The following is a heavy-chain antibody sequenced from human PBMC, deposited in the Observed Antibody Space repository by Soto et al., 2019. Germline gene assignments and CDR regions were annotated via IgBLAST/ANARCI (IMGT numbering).Heavy chain of an antibody. J-gene: IGHJ6*02. CDR3: ARGYYYDSSGLYGMDV. Sequence: ASVKVSCKASGYTFTSYGISWVRQAPGQGLEWMGWISAYNGNTNYAQKLQGRVTMTTDTSTSTAYMELRSLRSDDTAVYYCARGYYYDSSGLYGMDVRGQGNTVAVSS. D-gene: IGHD3-22*01. CDR1: GYTFTSYG. V-gene: IGHV1-18*01. CDR2: ISAYNGNT.